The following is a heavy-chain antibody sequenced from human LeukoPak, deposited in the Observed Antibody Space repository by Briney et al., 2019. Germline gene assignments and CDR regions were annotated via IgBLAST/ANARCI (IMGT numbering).Heavy chain of an antibody. J-gene: IGHJ4*02. D-gene: IGHD6-13*01. CDR1: GFTFSSYG. V-gene: IGHV3-23*01. CDR2: ITGSGGST. CDR3: AKGTDGAAGPDRGMH. Sequence: AGGSLRLSCAASGFTFSSYGMSWVRQAPGKGLEWVSGITGSGGSTYYADAVKGRFTISRDNSKNTLYLQMNSLRAEDTAVYYCAKGTDGAAGPDRGMHWGQGTLVTVSS.